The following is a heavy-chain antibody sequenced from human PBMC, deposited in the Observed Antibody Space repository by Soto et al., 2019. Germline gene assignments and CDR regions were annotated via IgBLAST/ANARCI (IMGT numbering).Heavy chain of an antibody. CDR1: GYTFTSYY. CDR3: ASPLGVVVAATPSHYYYGMDV. V-gene: IGHV1-46*01. CDR2: INPSGGST. J-gene: IGHJ6*02. Sequence: QVQLVQSGAEVKKPGASVKVSCKASGYTFTSYYMHWVRQAPGQGLEWMGIINPSGGSTSYARKFQGRVTMTRDTSTSTVYMELSSLRSEDTAVYYCASPLGVVVAATPSHYYYGMDVWGQGTTVTVSS. D-gene: IGHD2-15*01.